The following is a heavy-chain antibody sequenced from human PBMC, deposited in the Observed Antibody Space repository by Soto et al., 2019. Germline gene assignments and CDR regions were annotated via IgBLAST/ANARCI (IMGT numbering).Heavy chain of an antibody. J-gene: IGHJ6*02. Sequence: QTISFSGAMIVSCVSSTSSDCMPTSNCTSSKLDWLGRTYYRSKWYNDYAVSVKSRITINPDTSKNQFSLQLNSVTPEDTAVYYCARDQSLGRGDYYYGMDLWGQATTVTVSS. CDR3: ARDQSLGRGDYYYGMDL. CDR2: TYYRSKWYN. CDR1: VSCVSSTSSD. V-gene: IGHV6-1*01.